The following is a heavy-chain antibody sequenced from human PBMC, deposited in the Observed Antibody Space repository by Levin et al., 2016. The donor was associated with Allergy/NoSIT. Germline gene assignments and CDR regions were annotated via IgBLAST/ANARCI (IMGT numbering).Heavy chain of an antibody. Sequence: GESLKISCAASGFTFSNFGVCWVRQAPGKGLEWVAVISYDGDHKYYADSVKGRFTISRDNSKNTVYLQLNSLRLDDTAVYYCAKGIMGATDGVDFDYWGQGTLVTVSS. V-gene: IGHV3-30*18. D-gene: IGHD1-26*01. CDR3: AKGIMGATDGVDFDY. CDR2: ISYDGDHK. CDR1: GFTFSNFG. J-gene: IGHJ4*02.